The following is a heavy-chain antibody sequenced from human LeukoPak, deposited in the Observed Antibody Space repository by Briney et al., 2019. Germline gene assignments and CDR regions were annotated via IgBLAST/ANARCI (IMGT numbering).Heavy chain of an antibody. CDR3: ARVDVVVIYPLV. Sequence: ASVKVSCEASGYTFTGYYMHWVRQAPGQGLEWMGWINPNSGGTNYAQKFQGRVTMTRDTSISTAYMELSRLRSDDAAVYYCARVDVVVIYPLVWGQGTLVTVSS. V-gene: IGHV1-2*02. J-gene: IGHJ4*02. D-gene: IGHD2-21*01. CDR2: INPNSGGT. CDR1: GYTFTGYY.